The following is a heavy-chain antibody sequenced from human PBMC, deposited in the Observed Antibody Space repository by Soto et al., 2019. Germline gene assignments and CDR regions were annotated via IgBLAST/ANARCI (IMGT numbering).Heavy chain of an antibody. J-gene: IGHJ6*03. CDR2: IYSGGST. CDR3: AVGYCSGGSCYPDYYYYYMDV. CDR1: GFTVSSNY. Sequence: GGSLRLSCAASGFTVSSNYMSWVRQAPGKGLEWVSVIYSGGSTYYADSVKGRFTISRHNSKNTLYLQMNSLRAEDTAVYYCAVGYCSGGSCYPDYYYYYMDVWGKGTTVTVSS. D-gene: IGHD2-15*01. V-gene: IGHV3-53*04.